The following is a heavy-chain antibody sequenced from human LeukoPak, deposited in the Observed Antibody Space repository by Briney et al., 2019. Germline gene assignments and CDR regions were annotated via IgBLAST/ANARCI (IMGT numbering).Heavy chain of an antibody. Sequence: SETLSLTCAVYGGSFSGYYWSWIRQPPGKGLEWIGEINHSGSTNYNPSLKSRVTISVDTSKNQFSLKLSSVTAADTAVYYCARGPYGDYAWFDPWGQGTLVTVPS. V-gene: IGHV4-34*01. J-gene: IGHJ5*02. D-gene: IGHD4-17*01. CDR1: GGSFSGYY. CDR3: ARGPYGDYAWFDP. CDR2: INHSGST.